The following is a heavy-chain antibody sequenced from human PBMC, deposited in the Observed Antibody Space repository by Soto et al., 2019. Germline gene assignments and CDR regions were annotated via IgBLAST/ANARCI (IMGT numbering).Heavy chain of an antibody. V-gene: IGHV3-23*01. CDR3: AKDRGTYPYLLDY. CDR2: ITDSGAST. D-gene: IGHD3-16*01. J-gene: IGHJ4*02. CDR1: GFTFSSYA. Sequence: GGSLRLSCAASGFTFSSYAMSWVRQAPGKGLEWVSGITDSGASTYYADSVEGRFTISRDNSKNTLHLQMNSLRAEDTAVYYCAKDRGTYPYLLDYWGQGTLVTVSS.